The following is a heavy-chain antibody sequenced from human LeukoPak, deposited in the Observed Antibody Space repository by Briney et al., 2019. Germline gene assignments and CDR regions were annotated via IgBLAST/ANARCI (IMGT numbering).Heavy chain of an antibody. CDR1: GGSISSYY. V-gene: IGHV4-59*01. D-gene: IGHD2-2*01. J-gene: IGHJ4*02. CDR2: IYYSGRT. Sequence: SETLSLTCTVSGGSISSYYWSWIRQPPGKGLEWIGYIYYSGRTDYNPSLKSRVTISVDTSKNQFSLKLSSVTAADTAVYYCARTKVVPAAIRIFDYWGQGTLVTVSS. CDR3: ARTKVVPAAIRIFDY.